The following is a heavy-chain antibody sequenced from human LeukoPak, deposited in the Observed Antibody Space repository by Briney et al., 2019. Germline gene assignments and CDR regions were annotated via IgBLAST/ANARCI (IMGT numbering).Heavy chain of an antibody. V-gene: IGHV4-30-4*01. CDR3: ARVDSSGYYYDWYYFDY. CDR1: GVSISSGGYS. CDR2: IYYSGST. D-gene: IGHD3-22*01. Sequence: PSETLSLTCAVSGVSISSGGYSWSWIRQPPGKGLEWIGYIYYSGSTYYNPSLKSRVTISVDTSKNQFSLKLSSVTAADTAVYYCARVDSSGYYYDWYYFDYWGQGTLVTVSS. J-gene: IGHJ4*02.